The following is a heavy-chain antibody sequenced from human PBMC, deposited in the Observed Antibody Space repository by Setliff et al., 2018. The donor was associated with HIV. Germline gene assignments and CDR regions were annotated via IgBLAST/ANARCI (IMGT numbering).Heavy chain of an antibody. CDR3: AIQKAMTPRGERYYFDY. Sequence: SETLSLTCTVSGGSISSHYWSWIRQPPGKGLEWIGSIYYSGSTNYNPSLKSRVTISVDTSKNQFALKRSSVTAADTAVYYCAIQKAMTPRGERYYFDYWGQGTLVTVSS. CDR2: IYYSGST. D-gene: IGHD3-16*01. CDR1: GGSISSHY. J-gene: IGHJ4*02. V-gene: IGHV4-59*11.